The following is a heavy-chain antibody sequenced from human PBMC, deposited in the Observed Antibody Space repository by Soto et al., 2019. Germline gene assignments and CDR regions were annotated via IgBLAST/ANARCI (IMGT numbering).Heavy chain of an antibody. D-gene: IGHD1-26*01. CDR3: ARAIKRWEVNYYFDY. CDR1: GSTFNNFA. V-gene: IGHV1-69*06. J-gene: IGHJ4*02. Sequence: QVVLLQSGAEVKEPGSSVRLSCQVSGSTFNNFAFSWVRQAPGQGPEWLGGIVVMSNAADYSQRFQDRVMITADTSTSTLHIELGSLTFDDTAVYYCARAIKRWEVNYYFDYWGQGTLVTVSS. CDR2: IVVMSNAA.